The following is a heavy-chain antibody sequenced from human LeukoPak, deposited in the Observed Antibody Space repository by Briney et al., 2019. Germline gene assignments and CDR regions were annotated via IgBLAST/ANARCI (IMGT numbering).Heavy chain of an antibody. CDR2: IYYSGST. CDR1: GGSISSYY. V-gene: IGHV4-59*01. CDR3: ARGHSGYDPFDY. D-gene: IGHD5-12*01. Sequence: SETLSLTCTVSGGSISSYYWSWIRQPPGKGLEWIGYIYYSGSTNYNPSLKSRVTISVDTSKNQFSLKLSSVTAADTAVYYCARGHSGYDPFDYWGQETLVTVSS. J-gene: IGHJ4*02.